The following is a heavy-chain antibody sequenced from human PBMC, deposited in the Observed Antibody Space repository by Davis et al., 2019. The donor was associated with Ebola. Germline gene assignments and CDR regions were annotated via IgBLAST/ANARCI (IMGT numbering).Heavy chain of an antibody. Sequence: SETLSLTCTVSGGSIRSSSYYWGWIRQPPGKGLEWIGSIYYSGSTYYNPSLKSRVTISVDTSKNQFSLKLSSVTAADTAVYYCARVDYDFWSGYYTGNWFDPWGQGTLVTVSS. V-gene: IGHV4-39*07. CDR1: GGSIRSSSYY. D-gene: IGHD3-3*01. CDR3: ARVDYDFWSGYYTGNWFDP. CDR2: IYYSGST. J-gene: IGHJ5*02.